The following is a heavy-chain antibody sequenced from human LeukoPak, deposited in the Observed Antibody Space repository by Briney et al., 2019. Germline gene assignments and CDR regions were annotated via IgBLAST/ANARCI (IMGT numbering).Heavy chain of an antibody. V-gene: IGHV3-43*02. D-gene: IGHD4-23*01. CDR2: ISGDGGST. J-gene: IGHJ3*02. CDR3: AKDLASDYGGNPPAFDI. Sequence: GGSLRLSCAASGFTSDDYAMHWVRQAPGKGLEWVSLISGDGGSTYYADSVKGRFTISRDNSKNSLYLQMNSLRTEDTALYYCAKDLASDYGGNPPAFDIWGQGTMVTVSS. CDR1: GFTSDDYA.